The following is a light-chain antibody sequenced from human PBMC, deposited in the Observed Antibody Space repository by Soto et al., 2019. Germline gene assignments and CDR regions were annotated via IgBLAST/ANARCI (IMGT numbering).Light chain of an antibody. CDR2: AAS. V-gene: IGKV1-39*01. CDR3: QQSYRNPIT. CDR1: QSISNY. Sequence: DIQMTQSASSLSASVGERVTITCRASQSISNYLNWYQQKPGKAPNLLIHAASSLQSGVPPRFSGSGSGTDFTLSISSLQPEDFATYFCQQSYRNPITFGQGTRWRL. J-gene: IGKJ5*01.